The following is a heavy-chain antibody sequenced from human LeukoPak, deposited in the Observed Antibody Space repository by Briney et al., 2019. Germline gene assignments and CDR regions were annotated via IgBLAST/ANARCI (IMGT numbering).Heavy chain of an antibody. CDR2: ISSSSSTT. J-gene: IGHJ6*04. V-gene: IGHV3-48*01. D-gene: IGHD2-21*02. CDR3: ARDSYCGGDCYDPPDGMDV. CDR1: GFTFSSYS. Sequence: GGSLRLSCAASGFTFSSYSMNWVRQAPGKGLEWVSYISSSSSTTYYADSVKGRFTISRDNAKNSLYLQMNSLRAEDTAVYYCARDSYCGGDCYDPPDGMDVWGKGTTVTVSS.